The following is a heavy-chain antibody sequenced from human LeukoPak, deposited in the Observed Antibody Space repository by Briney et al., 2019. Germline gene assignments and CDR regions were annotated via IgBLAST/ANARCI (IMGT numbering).Heavy chain of an antibody. J-gene: IGHJ6*02. CDR2: ISYDGSNK. Sequence: QTGGSLRLSCAASGFTFSSYAMHWVRQAPGKGLEWAAVISYDGSNKYYADSVKGRFTISRDNSKNTLYLQTNSLRAEDTAVYYCAGDRQGIQLWLLGGGYYYGMDVWGQGTTVTVSS. CDR3: AGDRQGIQLWLLGGGYYYGMDV. V-gene: IGHV3-30-3*01. D-gene: IGHD5-18*01. CDR1: GFTFSSYA.